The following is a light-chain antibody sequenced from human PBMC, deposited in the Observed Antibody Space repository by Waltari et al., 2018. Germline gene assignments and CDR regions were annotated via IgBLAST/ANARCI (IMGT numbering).Light chain of an antibody. CDR3: AAWDDSLSGRV. J-gene: IGLJ3*02. CDR2: RNN. V-gene: IGLV1-47*01. CDR1: RSNIGSNY. Sequence: QSVLTQPPSASGTPGQRVTISCSGSRSNIGSNYVYWYQQLPGTAPTLLIYRNNQRPSGVPDRFSGSKSGTSASLAISGLRSEDEADYYCAAWDDSLSGRVFGGGTKVTVL.